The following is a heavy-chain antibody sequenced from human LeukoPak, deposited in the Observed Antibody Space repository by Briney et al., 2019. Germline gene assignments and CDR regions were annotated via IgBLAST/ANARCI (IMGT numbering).Heavy chain of an antibody. CDR1: GGSISGYY. CDR3: ARNYGGAYYLDY. Sequence: SETLSLTCTVSGGSISGYYWSWIRQPAGKGLEWIGRIYSRGSTNYNPSLKSRVTISVDTSKNQSSLKLSSVTAADTAVYYCARNYGGAYYLDYWGQGTLVTVSS. J-gene: IGHJ4*02. V-gene: IGHV4-4*07. CDR2: IYSRGST. D-gene: IGHD4/OR15-4a*01.